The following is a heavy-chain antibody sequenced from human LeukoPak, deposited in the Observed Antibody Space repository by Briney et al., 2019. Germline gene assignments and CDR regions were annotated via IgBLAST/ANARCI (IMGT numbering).Heavy chain of an antibody. J-gene: IGHJ4*02. Sequence: PGGSLRLSCAASRFTFSTYTMNSVRQAPGKGLEWVSSISSGSSYIYYADSVKGRFTISRDNAKNSLYLQMNTLRAEDTAVYYCARDRTTVTTFDYWGQGTLVTVSS. CDR3: ARDRTTVTTFDY. D-gene: IGHD4-17*01. CDR2: ISSGSSYI. CDR1: RFTFSTYT. V-gene: IGHV3-21*01.